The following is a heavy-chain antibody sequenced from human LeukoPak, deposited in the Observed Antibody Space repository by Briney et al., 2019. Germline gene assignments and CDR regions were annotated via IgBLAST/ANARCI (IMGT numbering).Heavy chain of an antibody. J-gene: IGHJ4*02. Sequence: SETLSLTCTVSGYSISSGYFWGWMRQPPGKGLEWIGSIYQSETAHYNPSLKSRITISVDTSRKQFSLKLSSVTAADTAVYYCARGRAAAGSWYFDYWGQGTLVTVSS. V-gene: IGHV4-38-2*02. D-gene: IGHD6-13*01. CDR2: IYQSETA. CDR3: ARGRAAAGSWYFDY. CDR1: GYSISSGYF.